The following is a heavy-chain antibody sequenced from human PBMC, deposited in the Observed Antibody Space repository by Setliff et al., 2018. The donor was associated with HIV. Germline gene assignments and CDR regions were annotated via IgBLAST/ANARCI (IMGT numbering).Heavy chain of an antibody. J-gene: IGHJ4*02. Sequence: SETLSLTCAVYGGSFSDYYRGWIRQPPGKGLEWIGEIYHSGSTIYNPSLKSRVTISVDTSKNQFSLKLSSVTAADTAVYYCARRPYYFDSWGQGTLVTVSS. CDR2: IYHSGST. CDR3: ARRPYYFDS. CDR1: GGSFSDYY. D-gene: IGHD6-6*01. V-gene: IGHV4-34*01.